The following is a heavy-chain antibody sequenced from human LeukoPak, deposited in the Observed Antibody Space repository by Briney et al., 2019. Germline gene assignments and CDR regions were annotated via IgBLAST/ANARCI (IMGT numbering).Heavy chain of an antibody. V-gene: IGHV3-23*01. Sequence: HTGGSLRLSCAASGFTFSSYGMRWVRQAPGKGLEWVSTISGSGGSTYYADSVKGRFTISRDNSKNTLYLQMNSLRDEDTAVYYCAKENYGDSTGGRFQHWGQGTLVTVSS. D-gene: IGHD4-17*01. CDR2: ISGSGGST. CDR3: AKENYGDSTGGRFQH. CDR1: GFTFSSYG. J-gene: IGHJ1*01.